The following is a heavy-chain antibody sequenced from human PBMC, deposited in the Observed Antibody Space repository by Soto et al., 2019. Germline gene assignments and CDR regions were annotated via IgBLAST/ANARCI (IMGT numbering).Heavy chain of an antibody. CDR3: ASLIGDGYNQQALDY. D-gene: IGHD5-12*01. J-gene: IGHJ4*02. Sequence: SVKVSCKASGGTFSSYAISWVRQAPGQGLEWMGGIIPIFGTANYAQKFQGRVTITADESTSTAYMELSSLRSEDTAVYYCASLIGDGYNQQALDYWGQGTLVTVSS. V-gene: IGHV1-69*13. CDR2: IIPIFGTA. CDR1: GGTFSSYA.